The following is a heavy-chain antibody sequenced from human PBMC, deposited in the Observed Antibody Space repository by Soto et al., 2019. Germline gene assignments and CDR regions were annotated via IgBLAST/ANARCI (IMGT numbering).Heavy chain of an antibody. J-gene: IGHJ4*02. CDR2: ISGGGGST. CDR1: GFTFSTYA. Sequence: EVQLLESGGGLVQPGGSLRLSCAASGFTFSTYAMSWVRQAPGKGLEWVSAISGGGGSTYYADSVKGRFTISRDNSKNTLSLLMDSLRPEDTALYYCAKTITLSPSDDSRGRGALIDHWGQGTLVTVSS. V-gene: IGHV3-23*01. CDR3: AKTITLSPSDDSRGRGALIDH. D-gene: IGHD6-19*01.